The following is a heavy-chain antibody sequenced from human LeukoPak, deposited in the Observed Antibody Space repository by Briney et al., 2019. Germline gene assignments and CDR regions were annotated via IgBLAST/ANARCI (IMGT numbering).Heavy chain of an antibody. V-gene: IGHV3-7*03. CDR2: INPDGSGR. CDR1: GFSFSSYY. D-gene: IGHD6-19*01. J-gene: IGHJ6*02. CDR3: TRDLAAVPGPRMDV. Sequence: GGSLRLSCAASGFSFSSYYMSWVRQAPGKGLEWVALINPDGSGRYYVDSVKGRFTISRDNAKNSLYLQMGSLRDDDTAMYFCTRDLAAVPGPRMDVWGQGTTVTVSS.